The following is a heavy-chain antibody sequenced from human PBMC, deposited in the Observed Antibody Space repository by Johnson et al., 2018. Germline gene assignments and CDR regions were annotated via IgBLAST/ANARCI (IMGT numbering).Heavy chain of an antibody. Sequence: VQLVESGGGLVQPGRSLRLSCAASGFTFDDYAMHWVRQAPGKGLEWVSGISWNSGSIDYADSVKGRFPISRDNAKNSLYLQVNSLRTEDTALYYCTREDSTNWGDAFDIWGQGTMVTVSS. J-gene: IGHJ3*02. CDR2: ISWNSGSI. CDR1: GFTFDDYA. D-gene: IGHD2/OR15-2a*01. V-gene: IGHV3-9*01. CDR3: TREDSTNWGDAFDI.